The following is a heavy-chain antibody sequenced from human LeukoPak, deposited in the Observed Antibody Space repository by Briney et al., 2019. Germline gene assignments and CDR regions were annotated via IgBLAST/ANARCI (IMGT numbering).Heavy chain of an antibody. Sequence: GGSLRLPCAASGFTFSNTWMTWVRQAPGKGLEWVANINGDGSEKHYVDSVKGRFTISRDDAKNSLYLQMNSLRAEDTAVYYCARSNGWVFNYWGQGTLVTVSS. D-gene: IGHD6-19*01. CDR1: GFTFSNTW. J-gene: IGHJ4*02. V-gene: IGHV3-7*01. CDR2: INGDGSEK. CDR3: ARSNGWVFNY.